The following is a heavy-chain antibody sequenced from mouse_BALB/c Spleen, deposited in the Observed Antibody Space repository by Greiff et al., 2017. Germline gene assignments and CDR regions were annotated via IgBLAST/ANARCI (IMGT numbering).Heavy chain of an antibody. CDR3: SRARDYYGSSWWYFDV. J-gene: IGHJ1*01. CDR2: INPSTGYT. Sequence: LEESGAELATPGASVKMSCKASGYTFTSYWMHWVKQRPGQGLEWIGYINPSTGYTEYNQKFKDKATLTADKSTSTAYMQLSSLTSEDAAVYYCSRARDYYGSSWWYFDVWGAGTTVTVSS. V-gene: IGHV1-4*01. D-gene: IGHD1-1*01. CDR1: GYTFTSYW.